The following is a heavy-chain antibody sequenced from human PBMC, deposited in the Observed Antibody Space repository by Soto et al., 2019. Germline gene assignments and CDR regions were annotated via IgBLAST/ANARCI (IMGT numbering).Heavy chain of an antibody. CDR2: IPYNEST. V-gene: IGHV4-61*05. CDR3: ARVGWGGDS. CDR1: GGSISSSSYY. Sequence: SETLSLTCTVSGGSISSSSYYWGWIRQPPGKGLEWIGFIPYNESTDYNPYLQSRVVMSIDRGKNQFSLKMTSVTAVDTAVYFCARVGWGGDSWGQGTLVTV. D-gene: IGHD7-27*01. J-gene: IGHJ4*02.